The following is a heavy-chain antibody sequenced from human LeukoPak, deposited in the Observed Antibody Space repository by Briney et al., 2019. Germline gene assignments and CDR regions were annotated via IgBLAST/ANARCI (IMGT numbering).Heavy chain of an antibody. D-gene: IGHD6-19*01. CDR3: ARGPIGAVTGPLRFDP. CDR1: GGSFSGYY. V-gene: IGHV4-34*01. Sequence: SETLSLTCAVYGGSFSGYYWSWIRQPPGKGLEWIGEINHSGSTNYNPSLKSRVTISVDTSKNQFSLKLSSVAAADTTVYYCARGPIGAVTGPLRFDPWGQGTLVTVSS. J-gene: IGHJ5*02. CDR2: INHSGST.